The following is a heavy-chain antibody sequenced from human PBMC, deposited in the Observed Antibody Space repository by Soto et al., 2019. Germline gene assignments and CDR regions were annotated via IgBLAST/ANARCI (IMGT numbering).Heavy chain of an antibody. CDR2: VQPGESHI. Sequence: GESLKISCKGSGYSFTNYWIGWVRQMPGKGLEWMGIVQPGESHIIYSPSFQGQVTISADKSISTAYLQWSSLKASDTAMYYCARGRKVVTATEPFDYWGQGTLVTVSS. D-gene: IGHD2-21*02. CDR1: GYSFTNYW. CDR3: ARGRKVVTATEPFDY. J-gene: IGHJ4*02. V-gene: IGHV5-51*01.